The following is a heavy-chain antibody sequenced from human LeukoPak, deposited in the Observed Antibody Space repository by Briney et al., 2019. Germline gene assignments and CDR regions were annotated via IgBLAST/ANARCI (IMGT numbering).Heavy chain of an antibody. CDR1: GFTFSRYG. J-gene: IGHJ5*02. V-gene: IGHV3-33*01. D-gene: IGHD3-10*01. CDR3: ARDVWFGDYRWFDP. Sequence: GGSLRLSCVASGFTFSRYGIHWVREPPGKGLEWVAVIRYDGSAYSYADSVKGRVTISRDSSKNTLYLQMSSLRAEDTAVYFCARDVWFGDYRWFDPWGQGTLVIVSS. CDR2: IRYDGSAY.